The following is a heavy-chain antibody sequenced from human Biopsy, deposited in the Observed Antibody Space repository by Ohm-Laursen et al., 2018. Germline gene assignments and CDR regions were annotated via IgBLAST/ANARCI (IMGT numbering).Heavy chain of an antibody. J-gene: IGHJ4*02. V-gene: IGHV4-59*08. CDR3: ATTTMDTSGWYGNYFDS. Sequence: SETLSLTCTVSSGSISSYYWSWIRQPPGKGLEWIGYISYSGNTNYNPSFKSRVTMSVDTSKNQFSLKVYSVTAADTAIYYCATTTMDTSGWYGNYFDSWGQGALVTVSS. CDR2: ISYSGNT. D-gene: IGHD6-19*01. CDR1: SGSISSYY.